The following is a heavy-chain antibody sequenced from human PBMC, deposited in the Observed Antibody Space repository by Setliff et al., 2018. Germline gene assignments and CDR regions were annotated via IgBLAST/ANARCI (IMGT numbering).Heavy chain of an antibody. CDR2: IYYTGNS. J-gene: IGHJ6*03. V-gene: IGHV4-39*01. CDR3: ARHSPYYYYMDV. Sequence: SLTCTVSGDSLRSSSSYYWAWIRQPPGKGLEWIGSIYYTGNSYYNPSLRSRITMSMDTSKNQFSLRLTSVTAADTSVYYCARHSPYYYYMDVWGNGTTVTVSS. CDR1: GDSLRSSSSYY.